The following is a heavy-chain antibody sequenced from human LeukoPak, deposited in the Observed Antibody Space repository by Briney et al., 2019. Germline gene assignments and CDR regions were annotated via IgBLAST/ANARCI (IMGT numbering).Heavy chain of an antibody. V-gene: IGHV3-33*03. Sequence: GGSLRLSCAASGFTFSSYGMHWVRQAPGKGLEWVAVIWYDGSNKYYADSVKGRFTISRDNAKNSLYLQMNSLRAEDTALYYCARSVAASRDYWGQGTLVTVSS. D-gene: IGHD2-15*01. CDR3: ARSVAASRDY. J-gene: IGHJ4*02. CDR1: GFTFSSYG. CDR2: IWYDGSNK.